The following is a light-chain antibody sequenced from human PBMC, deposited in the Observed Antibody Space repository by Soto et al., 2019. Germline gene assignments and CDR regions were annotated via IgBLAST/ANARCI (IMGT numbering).Light chain of an antibody. CDR1: QAIYSY. CDR2: GPS. Sequence: DIQLTQSPFFLSASVGDRVTISCRASQAIYSYLAWYQQKPGKAPKLLIFGPSKLQSGVPSRFSGSGSGTEFTLTISSLQPEDFATYYCQQLNSHPRTFGQGTKLEIK. CDR3: QQLNSHPRT. J-gene: IGKJ2*01. V-gene: IGKV1-9*01.